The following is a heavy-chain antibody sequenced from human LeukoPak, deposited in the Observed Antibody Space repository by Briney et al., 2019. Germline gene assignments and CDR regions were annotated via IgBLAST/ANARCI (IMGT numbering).Heavy chain of an antibody. J-gene: IGHJ4*02. V-gene: IGHV3-23*01. CDR3: AKAIDSRGYWYERGADY. CDR2: ISGHGDTT. CDR1: GFTFSSHA. Sequence: GRSLRLSCAASGFTFSSHAMIWVRQAPGKGLEWVSTISGHGDTTYDADSVKGRFTISRDNSKNTMFLQMSSLRAEDTAIYYCAKAIDSRGYWYERGADYWGQGTLVTVSS. D-gene: IGHD3-22*01.